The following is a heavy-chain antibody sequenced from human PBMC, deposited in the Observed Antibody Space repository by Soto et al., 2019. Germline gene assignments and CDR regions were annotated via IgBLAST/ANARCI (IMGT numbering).Heavy chain of an antibody. D-gene: IGHD1-26*01. CDR1: GFTFSDHY. CDR2: TRNKANSYTT. V-gene: IGHV3-72*01. Sequence: GGSLRLSCAASGFTFSDHYMDWVRQAPGKGLEWVGRTRNKANSYTTEYAASVKGRFTISRDDSKNSLYLQMNSLKTEDTAVYYCALIKIGVGAFDIWGQGTMVTVSS. J-gene: IGHJ3*02. CDR3: ALIKIGVGAFDI.